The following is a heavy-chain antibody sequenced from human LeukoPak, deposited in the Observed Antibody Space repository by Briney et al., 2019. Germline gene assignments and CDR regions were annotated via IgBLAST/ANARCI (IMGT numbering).Heavy chain of an antibody. J-gene: IGHJ6*03. D-gene: IGHD3-22*01. CDR2: IIPIFGTA. V-gene: IGHV1-69*13. CDR3: ARGAYYYDSSGPPVAYYYYYYMDV. CDR1: GGAFISYA. Sequence: ASVKVSCKASGGAFISYAISWVRQAPGQGLEWMGGIIPIFGTANYAQKFQGRVTITADESTSTAYMELSSLRSEDTAVYYCARGAYYYDSSGPPVAYYYYYYMDVWGKGTTVTISS.